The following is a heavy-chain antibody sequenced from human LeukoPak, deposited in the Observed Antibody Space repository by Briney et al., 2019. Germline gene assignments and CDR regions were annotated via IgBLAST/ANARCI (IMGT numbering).Heavy chain of an antibody. J-gene: IGHJ4*02. CDR1: GYTFTDYC. V-gene: IGHV1-2*02. Sequence: ASVKVSCKASGYTFTDYCLHWVRQAPGQGLEWVGWINPNSGGTNYAQKFQGRVTMTRDTSISTVYMELSRLRSDDTAVYYCSREDYWGQGTLVTVSS. CDR2: INPNSGGT. CDR3: SREDY.